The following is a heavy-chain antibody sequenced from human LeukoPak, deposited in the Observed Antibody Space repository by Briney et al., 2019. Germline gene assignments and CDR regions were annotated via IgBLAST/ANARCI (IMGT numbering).Heavy chain of an antibody. J-gene: IGHJ4*02. CDR3: ARVREDYYDSSGYYHCHFDY. D-gene: IGHD3-22*01. V-gene: IGHV1-2*02. CDR1: GYSFTGYY. CDR2: INPNSGGT. Sequence: GASVKVSCKASGYSFTGYYMHWVRLAPGQGLEWMGWINPNSGGTNYAQKFQGRGTTTRDRSIRTAYMELSRLTSDDTAVYYCARVREDYYDSSGYYHCHFDYWGQGTLVTVSS.